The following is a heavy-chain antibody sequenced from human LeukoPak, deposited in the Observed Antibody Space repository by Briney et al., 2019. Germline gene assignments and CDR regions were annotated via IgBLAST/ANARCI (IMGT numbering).Heavy chain of an antibody. V-gene: IGHV1-2*02. J-gene: IGHJ4*02. CDR1: GYTFTGYY. D-gene: IGHD3-10*01. Sequence: GASVKVSCKASGYTFTGYYMHWVRQAPGQGLEWMGWINPNSGGTNYAQKFQGRVTMTRDTSISTAYMELSRLRSDDTAVYYCARGPITMVRYFDYWGQGTLVTVSS. CDR2: INPNSGGT. CDR3: ARGPITMVRYFDY.